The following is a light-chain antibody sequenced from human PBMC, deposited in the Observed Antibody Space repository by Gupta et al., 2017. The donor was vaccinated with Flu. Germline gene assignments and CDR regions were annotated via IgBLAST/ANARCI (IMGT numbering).Light chain of an antibody. J-gene: IGLJ1*01. V-gene: IGLV2-14*01. CDR1: SSDVGGYNY. CDR3: SSYKSSSTLYV. Sequence: QSALTQPASVSGSPGQSLPISCTGTSSDVGGYNYVSWYQQNPGKAPKLMIYEVSNRPSGVANRFSGAKYGNTASLTISGRQAEDEADYYCSSYKSSSTLYVFGTGTKVTVL. CDR2: EVS.